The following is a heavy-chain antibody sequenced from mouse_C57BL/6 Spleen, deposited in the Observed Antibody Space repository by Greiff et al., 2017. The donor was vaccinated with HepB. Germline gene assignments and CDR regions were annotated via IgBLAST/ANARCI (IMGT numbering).Heavy chain of an antibody. CDR1: GYTFTGHW. CDR2: ILPGSGST. Sequence: IQLQQSGAELMKPGASVKLSCKATGYTFTGHWIEWVKQRPGHGLEWIGEILPGSGSTNYNEKFKGKATFTADTSSNTAYMQLSSLTTEDSAIYYCARTRAMITYWDFDVWGTGTTVTVSS. J-gene: IGHJ1*03. V-gene: IGHV1-9*01. D-gene: IGHD2-4*01. CDR3: ARTRAMITYWDFDV.